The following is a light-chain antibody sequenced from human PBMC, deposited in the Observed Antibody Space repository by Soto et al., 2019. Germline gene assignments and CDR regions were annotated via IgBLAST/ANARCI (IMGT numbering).Light chain of an antibody. CDR2: EVS. CDR3: SSYTSIIPYV. V-gene: IGLV2-14*01. Sequence: QSVLTQPASVSGSPGQSITISCTGTSSDVGGYNYVSWYQQHPGKAPKLMIYEVSNRPSGVSNRCSGSKSGNTASLTISGLQAEEEADYYCSSYTSIIPYVFGTGTKVTVL. CDR1: SSDVGGYNY. J-gene: IGLJ1*01.